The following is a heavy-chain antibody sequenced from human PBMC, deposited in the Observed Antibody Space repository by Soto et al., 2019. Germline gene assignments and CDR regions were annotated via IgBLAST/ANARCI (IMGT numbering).Heavy chain of an antibody. CDR3: ARETTVTTRYYGMDV. V-gene: IGHV1-69*08. CDR2: IIPILGIA. Sequence: QVQLVQSGAEVKKPGSSVKVSCKASGGTFSSYTISWVRQAPGQGLEWMGRIIPILGIANYAQKFQGRVTITAAKSTSTAYMELSSLRSEDTAVYYCARETTVTTRYYGMDVWGQGTTVTVSS. J-gene: IGHJ6*02. D-gene: IGHD4-17*01. CDR1: GGTFSSYT.